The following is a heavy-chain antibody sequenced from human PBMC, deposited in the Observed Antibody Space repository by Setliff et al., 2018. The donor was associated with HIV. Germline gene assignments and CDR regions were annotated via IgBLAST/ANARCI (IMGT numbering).Heavy chain of an antibody. V-gene: IGHV3-23*01. CDR2: IGAVGGPT. Sequence: GGSLRLSCAASGFTFRLYGMHWVRRAPGKGLEWVSTIGAVGGPTHYAESVKGRFTISKDNSKNTLYLQMSSLRDEDTAVYYCARDPQRGDGYSFDYWGQGTLVTVSS. CDR3: ARDPQRGDGYSFDY. CDR1: GFTFRLYG. D-gene: IGHD2-21*01. J-gene: IGHJ4*02.